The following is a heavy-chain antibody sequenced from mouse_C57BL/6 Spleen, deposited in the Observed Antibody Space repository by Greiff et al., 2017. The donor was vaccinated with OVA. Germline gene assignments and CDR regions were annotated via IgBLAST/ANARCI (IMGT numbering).Heavy chain of an antibody. D-gene: IGHD1-1*01. CDR3: ARPYYYGSSCFDY. J-gene: IGHJ2*01. V-gene: IGHV1-53*01. CDR1: GYTFTSYW. Sequence: VQLQQPGTDLVKPGASVKLSCKASGYTFTSYWMHWVTQRPGQGLEWIGNINPSNGGTNYNEKFKSKATLTVDKSSSTAYMQLSSLTSEDSAVYYCARPYYYGSSCFDYWGQGTTLTVSS. CDR2: INPSNGGT.